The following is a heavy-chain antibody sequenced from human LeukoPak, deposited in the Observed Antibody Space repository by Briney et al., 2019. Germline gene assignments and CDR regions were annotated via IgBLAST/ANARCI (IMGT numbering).Heavy chain of an antibody. CDR1: GFTFSNAW. D-gene: IGHD2-15*01. CDR3: ARDRYCSGY. CDR2: IKPDGTEK. J-gene: IGHJ4*02. V-gene: IGHV3-7*01. Sequence: GGSLRLSCAVSGFTFSNAWMSWVRQAPGKGLEWVANIKPDGTEKYYVDSVKGRFTISRDNAKNSLYLQMNSLRAEDTAVYYCARDRYCSGYWGQGTLVTVSS.